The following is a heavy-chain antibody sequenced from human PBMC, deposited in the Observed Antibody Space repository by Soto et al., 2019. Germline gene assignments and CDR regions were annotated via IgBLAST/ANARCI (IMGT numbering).Heavy chain of an antibody. V-gene: IGHV4-34*01. J-gene: IGHJ6*02. CDR2: INHSGST. Sequence: SETLSLTCAVYGGSFSGYYWSWIRQPPGKGLEWIGEINHSGSTNYNPSLKSRVTISVDTSKNQFSLKLSSVTAADTAVYYCAREGYSGYDRTLSYYYYRMDGWGHGTRVT. CDR1: GGSFSGYY. CDR3: AREGYSGYDRTLSYYYYRMDG. D-gene: IGHD5-12*01.